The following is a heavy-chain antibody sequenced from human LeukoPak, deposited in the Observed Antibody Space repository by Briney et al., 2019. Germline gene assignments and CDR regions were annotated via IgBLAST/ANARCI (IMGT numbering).Heavy chain of an antibody. CDR1: GGSISSGGYS. D-gene: IGHD3-22*01. CDR3: ARGELGLSYYDIPHAFDI. V-gene: IGHV4-30-2*01. Sequence: PSETLSLTCAVSGGSISSGGYSWSWIRQPPGKGLEWIGYIYHSGSTYYNPSLKYRVTISVDRSKNQFSLKLSSVTAADTAVYYCARGELGLSYYDIPHAFDIWGQGTMVTVSS. J-gene: IGHJ3*02. CDR2: IYHSGST.